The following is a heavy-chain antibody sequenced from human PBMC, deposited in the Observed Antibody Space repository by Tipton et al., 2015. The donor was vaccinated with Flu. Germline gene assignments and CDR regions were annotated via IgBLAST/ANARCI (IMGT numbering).Heavy chain of an antibody. V-gene: IGHV4-34*01. D-gene: IGHD6-6*01. CDR3: ARTAARRVGYYYYMDV. CDR1: GGSFSGYY. J-gene: IGHJ6*03. Sequence: TLSLTCAVYGGSFSGYYWSWIRQPPGKGLEWIGEINHSGSTNYNPSLKSRVTISVDTSKNQFSLKLSSVTAADTAVYYCARTAARRVGYYYYMDVWGKGTTVTVSS. CDR2: INHSGST.